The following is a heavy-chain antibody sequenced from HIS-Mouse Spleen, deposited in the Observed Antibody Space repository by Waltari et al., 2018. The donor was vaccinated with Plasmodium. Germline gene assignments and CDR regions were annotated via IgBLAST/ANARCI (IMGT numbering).Heavy chain of an antibody. Sequence: EVQLVASGGGLVQPGGSLRLSCAASGFTVRSNYIIWFRQAPGKGLEWVSVIYSGGSTYYADSVKGRFTISRDNSKNTLYLQMNSLRAEDTAVYYCATPRVGGSYFDYWGQGTLVTVSS. J-gene: IGHJ4*02. V-gene: IGHV3-66*01. CDR2: IYSGGST. CDR1: GFTVRSNY. D-gene: IGHD1-26*01. CDR3: ATPRVGGSYFDY.